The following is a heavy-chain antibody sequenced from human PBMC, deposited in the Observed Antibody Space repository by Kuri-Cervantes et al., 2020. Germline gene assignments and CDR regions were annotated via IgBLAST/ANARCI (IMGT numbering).Heavy chain of an antibody. CDR1: GFTFSSYE. J-gene: IGHJ4*02. CDR2: ISGSGTTK. CDR3: ASHKRKFDY. Sequence: GGSLRLSCAASGFTFSSYEMNWVRQAPGKGLEWVSYISGSGTTKYYADSVKGRFTISRDSAKNSLYLQMNSLRADNTAIYYCASHKRKFDYWGQGTLVTVSS. V-gene: IGHV3-48*03.